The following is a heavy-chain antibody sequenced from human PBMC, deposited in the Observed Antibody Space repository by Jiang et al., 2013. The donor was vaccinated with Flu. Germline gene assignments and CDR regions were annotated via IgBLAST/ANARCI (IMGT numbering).Heavy chain of an antibody. D-gene: IGHD3-22*01. J-gene: IGHJ3*02. CDR3: ARLKQSHYYDSSMGGAFDI. CDR1: GFSLSTSGMC. V-gene: IGHV2-70*11. Sequence: PTQTLTLTCTFSGFSLSTSGMCVSWIRQPPGKALEWLARIDWDDDKYYSTSLKTRLTISKDTSKNQVVLTMTNMDPVDTATYYCARLKQSHYYDSSMGGAFDIWGQGTMVTVSS. CDR2: IDWDDDK.